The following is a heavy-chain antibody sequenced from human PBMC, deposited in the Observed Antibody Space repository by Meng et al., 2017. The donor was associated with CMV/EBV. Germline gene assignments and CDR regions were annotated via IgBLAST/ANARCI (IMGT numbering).Heavy chain of an antibody. CDR3: ARGLRGSGITKRFLEWLPMAY. D-gene: IGHD3-3*01. CDR2: IYSGGST. V-gene: IGHV3-53*01. Sequence: GWSLRLSCAASGFTVSSNYMSWVRQAPGKGLEWVSVIYSGGSTYYADSVKGRFTISRDNSKNTLYLQMNSLRAEDTAVYYCARGLRGSGITKRFLEWLPMAYWGQGTLVTVSS. J-gene: IGHJ4*02. CDR1: GFTVSSNY.